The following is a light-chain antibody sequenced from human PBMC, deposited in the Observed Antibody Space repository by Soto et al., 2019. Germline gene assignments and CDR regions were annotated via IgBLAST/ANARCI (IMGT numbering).Light chain of an antibody. CDR3: QQYNNSPQT. CDR2: GAS. CDR1: QSVGTN. Sequence: ERVLTQSPVTLSVSPGESATLSCRASQSVGTNLAWYQQKPGQAPSLLIYGASTRATGIPTRFSGSGSGRQFTLTISSLQSEDFAVYYCQQYNNSPQTFGQGTKVDIK. V-gene: IGKV3-15*01. J-gene: IGKJ1*01.